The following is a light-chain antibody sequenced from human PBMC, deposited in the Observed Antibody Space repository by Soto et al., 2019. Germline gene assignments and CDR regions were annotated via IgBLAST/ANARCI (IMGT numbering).Light chain of an antibody. Sequence: QSVLTQPPSVSAAPGQKVTISCSGSSSNIGNNYVSWYQQLPGTAPKLLIYDNNKRPSGIPDRFSGSKSGTSATLGITGLQTGDEADYYCATWDSRRNVVFGGGTKLTVL. V-gene: IGLV1-51*01. CDR3: ATWDSRRNVV. J-gene: IGLJ2*01. CDR1: SSNIGNNY. CDR2: DNN.